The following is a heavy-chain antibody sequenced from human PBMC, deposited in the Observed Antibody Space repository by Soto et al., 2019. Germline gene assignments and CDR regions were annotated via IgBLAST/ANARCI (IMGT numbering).Heavy chain of an antibody. D-gene: IGHD3-10*01. CDR2: IRTKVNSYAT. CDR3: TTEPGHY. CDR1: GFTFSGSA. J-gene: IGHJ4*02. V-gene: IGHV3-73*01. Sequence: EVQLVESGGGLVQPGGSLKLSCAASGFTFSGSAMHWVRQASGKGLEWVGRIRTKVNSYATTYGVSVKGRFTISRDDSKNTTYLQMNSLKTEDTAVYYCTTEPGHYWGQGTLVTVSS.